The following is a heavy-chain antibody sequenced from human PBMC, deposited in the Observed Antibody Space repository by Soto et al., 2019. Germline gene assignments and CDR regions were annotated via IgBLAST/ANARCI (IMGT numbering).Heavy chain of an antibody. J-gene: IGHJ5*01. CDR2: IDPGDSYT. V-gene: IGHV5-10-1*01. D-gene: IGHD3-3*01. CDR1: GYTFIRHW. Sequence: VESVTISCKGSGYTFIRHWIRCVPQMTGKGLEWMGRIDPGDSYTNYSPSFQGHVTISADKSISTAYLQWSGLKASDTALDYCARHETPLRYDFRAGYIDSWGQGTMVTVSS. CDR3: ARHETPLRYDFRAGYIDS.